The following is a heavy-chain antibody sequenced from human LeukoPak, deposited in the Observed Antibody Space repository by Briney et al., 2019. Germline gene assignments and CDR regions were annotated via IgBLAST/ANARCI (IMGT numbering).Heavy chain of an antibody. V-gene: IGHV4-4*02. Sequence: PSETLSLTCTVPLDSTTSNFWSWVRQPPGKGLEWIGEIHRSGSTNYNPSLQSRVTISIDRSKNQIALELSSVTAADTAVYYCAREIVGGFNPGAYWGQGTLVTVSS. CDR2: IHRSGST. D-gene: IGHD1-14*01. CDR1: LDSTTSNF. J-gene: IGHJ4*02. CDR3: AREIVGGFNPGAY.